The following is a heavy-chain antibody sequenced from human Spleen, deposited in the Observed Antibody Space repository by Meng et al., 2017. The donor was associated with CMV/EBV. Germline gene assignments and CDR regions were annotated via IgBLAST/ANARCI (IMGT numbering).Heavy chain of an antibody. J-gene: IGHJ4*02. CDR2: IHPNSGAT. D-gene: IGHD2-21*01. Sequence: ASVKVSCKASGYTFSDYHMHWVRQAPGQGFEWMGRIHPNSGATNYAQKFQGRITMTRDTSINTAYMELSRLTSDDTAVYYCARDQSLWRGGDYFDYWGQGALVTVSS. CDR1: GYTFSDYH. V-gene: IGHV1-2*06. CDR3: ARDQSLWRGGDYFDY.